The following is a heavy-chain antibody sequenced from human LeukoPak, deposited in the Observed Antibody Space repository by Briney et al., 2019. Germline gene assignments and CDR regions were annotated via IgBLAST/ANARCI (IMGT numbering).Heavy chain of an antibody. CDR3: AKMMGQRLYDYCMDV. J-gene: IGHJ6*03. V-gene: IGHV3-23*01. CDR1: GFAFSNFA. CDR2: MSGSGDGT. Sequence: GGSLRLSYAASGFAFSNFAMSWVRQAPGKGLEWVSAMSGSGDGTYYADSVKGRFTISRDNSKNTLYLQMNSLRAEDTAVYYCAKMMGQRLYDYCMDVWGKGTTVTVSS. D-gene: IGHD3-16*01.